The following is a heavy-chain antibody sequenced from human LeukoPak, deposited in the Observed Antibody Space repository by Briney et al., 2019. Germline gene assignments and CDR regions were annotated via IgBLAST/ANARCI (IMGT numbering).Heavy chain of an antibody. CDR3: AKDLSSPPQWPGYFDY. J-gene: IGHJ4*02. CDR2: ISGSGGST. CDR1: GFTFSSYA. V-gene: IGHV3-23*01. Sequence: GGSLRLSCAASGFTFSSYAMSWVRQAPGKGLEWVSAISGSGGSTYYADSVKGRFTISRDNSKNTLYLQMNSLRAEDTAVYYCAKDLSSPPQWPGYFDYWGQGTLVTVSS. D-gene: IGHD6-19*01.